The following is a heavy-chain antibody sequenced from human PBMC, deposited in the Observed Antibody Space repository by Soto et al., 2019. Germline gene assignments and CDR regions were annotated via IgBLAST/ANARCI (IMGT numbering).Heavy chain of an antibody. V-gene: IGHV3-9*01. CDR2: ISWNSGSI. CDR3: AKGLEWLRFKGRDDAFVI. CDR1: GFTFDDYA. Sequence: EVQLVESGGGLVQPGRSLRLSCAASGFTFDDYAMHWVRQAPGKGLEWVSGISWNSGSIGYADSVKGRFTISRDNAKNSLYLQMNSLRAEDTALYYCAKGLEWLRFKGRDDAFVIWGQGTMVTVSS. J-gene: IGHJ3*02. D-gene: IGHD5-12*01.